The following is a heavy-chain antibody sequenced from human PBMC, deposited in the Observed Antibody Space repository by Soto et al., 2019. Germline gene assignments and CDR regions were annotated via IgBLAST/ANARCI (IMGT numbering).Heavy chain of an antibody. Sequence: GASVWVSCTAYGYSFTGYYMHWMRLAPGQGLEWMGWIDPDSGDTKHAQKFPGRVTMTRDTSISTAYMELSSLRSDDTAVYYCARAGGPVDYSDYVGTHYFDYWGQGALVTVSS. CDR2: IDPDSGDT. J-gene: IGHJ4*02. CDR3: ARAGGPVDYSDYVGTHYFDY. CDR1: GYSFTGYY. V-gene: IGHV1-2*02. D-gene: IGHD4-17*01.